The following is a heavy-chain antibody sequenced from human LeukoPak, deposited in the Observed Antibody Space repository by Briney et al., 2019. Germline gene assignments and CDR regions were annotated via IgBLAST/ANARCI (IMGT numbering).Heavy chain of an antibody. J-gene: IGHJ4*02. Sequence: ASVKVSCKASGYTFTSYGISWVRQAPGQGLEWMGWISAYNGNTNYAQKLQGRVTMTTDTSTSTAYMELRSLRCDDTAVYYCARVHASSSWPPFDYWGQGTLVTVSS. CDR3: ARVHASSSWPPFDY. CDR2: ISAYNGNT. CDR1: GYTFTSYG. V-gene: IGHV1-18*01. D-gene: IGHD6-13*01.